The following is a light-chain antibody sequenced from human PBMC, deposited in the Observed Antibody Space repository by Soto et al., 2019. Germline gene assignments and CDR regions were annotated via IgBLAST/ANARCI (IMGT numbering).Light chain of an antibody. CDR2: DAS. V-gene: IGKV3-11*01. CDR1: QSVSSF. Sequence: IGLTKFPATPALSPGERATLSCRARQSVSSFLAWYQQKPGQAPRLLIYDASNRATGIPARFSGSGSGTDFTLIISSLEPEDFAVYYCQQRSNWPLTFGPGTKLDIK. CDR3: QQRSNWPLT. J-gene: IGKJ3*01.